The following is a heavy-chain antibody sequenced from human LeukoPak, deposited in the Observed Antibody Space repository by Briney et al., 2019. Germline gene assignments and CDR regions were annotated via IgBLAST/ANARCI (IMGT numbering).Heavy chain of an antibody. D-gene: IGHD3-16*02. CDR2: IYPGDSDT. CDR3: ARGNYTYYDYVWGSYRTNYYFDY. J-gene: IGHJ4*02. Sequence: GESLKISCKGSGYSFTTYWIGWVRQMPGKGLEWMGIIYPGDSDTRYSPSFQGQVTISADRSISTAYLQWSSLKASGTAMYYCARGNYTYYDYVWGSYRTNYYFDYWGQGTLVTVSS. V-gene: IGHV5-51*01. CDR1: GYSFTTYW.